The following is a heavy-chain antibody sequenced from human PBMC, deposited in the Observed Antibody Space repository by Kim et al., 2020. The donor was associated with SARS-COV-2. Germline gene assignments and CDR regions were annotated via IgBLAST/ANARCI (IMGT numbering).Heavy chain of an antibody. CDR3: AGDNYNNYWYKY. CDR2: IYRNGTT. CDR1: EFSVSTKT. V-gene: IGHV3-53*01. D-gene: IGHD1-20*01. J-gene: IGHJ4*02. Sequence: GGSLRLSCAASEFSVSTKTMTWVRQARGKGLEWVSIIYRNGTTYYADSVKGRFTTSRDTSKNTLYLQMDNLRADDTAVYYCAGDNYNNYWYKYWGQGTLVTVSA.